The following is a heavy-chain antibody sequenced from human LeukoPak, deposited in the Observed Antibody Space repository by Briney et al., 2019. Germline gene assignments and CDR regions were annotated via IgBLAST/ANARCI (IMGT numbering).Heavy chain of an antibody. CDR2: ISGNGVST. CDR1: GFTFSSYA. J-gene: IGHJ6*03. Sequence: GGSLRLSCATSGFTFSSYAMSWVRQAPGKGLEWVSAISGNGVSTYYADSVKGRFTISRDNSKNTMYLQMNSLRSEDTAVYYCARGTYYDFWSGYGSASLYYYYMDVWGKGTTVTVSS. D-gene: IGHD3-3*01. V-gene: IGHV3-23*01. CDR3: ARGTYYDFWSGYGSASLYYYYMDV.